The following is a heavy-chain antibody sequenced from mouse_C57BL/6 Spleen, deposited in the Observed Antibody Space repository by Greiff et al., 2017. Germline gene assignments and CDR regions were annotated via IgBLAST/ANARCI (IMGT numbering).Heavy chain of an antibody. CDR3: AREKNYYFDY. CDR1: GYSITSGYY. CDR2: ISYDGSN. V-gene: IGHV3-6*01. J-gene: IGHJ2*01. Sequence: EVHLVESGPGLVKPSQSLSLTCSVTGYSITSGYYWNWIRQFPGNKLEWMGYISYDGSNNYNPSLKNRISITRDTSKNQFFLKLNSVTTEDTATYYCAREKNYYFDYWGQGTTLTVSS.